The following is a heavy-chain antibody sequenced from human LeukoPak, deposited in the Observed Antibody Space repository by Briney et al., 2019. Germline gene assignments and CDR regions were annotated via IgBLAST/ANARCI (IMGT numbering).Heavy chain of an antibody. V-gene: IGHV3-48*01. D-gene: IGHD4-11*01. Sequence: PGTSLRLSCAASGFTFSSYAMHWVRQAPGKGLEWVSYISTSSRTIYYADSVKGRFTISRDNAKNSLYLQMNSLRAEDTAVYYCASMAVTYYFDFWGQGTLVTVSS. J-gene: IGHJ4*02. CDR2: ISTSSRTI. CDR1: GFTFSSYA. CDR3: ASMAVTYYFDF.